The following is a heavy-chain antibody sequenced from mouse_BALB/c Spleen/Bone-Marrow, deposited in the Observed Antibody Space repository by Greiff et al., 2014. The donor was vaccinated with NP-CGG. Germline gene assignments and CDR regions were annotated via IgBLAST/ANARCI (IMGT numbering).Heavy chain of an antibody. CDR1: GFTFSDYY. J-gene: IGHJ4*01. D-gene: IGHD1-2*01. Sequence: EVQRVESGGGLVKPGGSLKLSCAASGFTFSDYYMYWVRQTPEKRLEWVATISDGGSYTYYPDSVKGRFTISRDNAKNNLYLQKSSLKSEDTAMYYCARDRKITTATSAMDYWGQGTSVTVSS. CDR2: ISDGGSYT. V-gene: IGHV5-4*02. CDR3: ARDRKITTATSAMDY.